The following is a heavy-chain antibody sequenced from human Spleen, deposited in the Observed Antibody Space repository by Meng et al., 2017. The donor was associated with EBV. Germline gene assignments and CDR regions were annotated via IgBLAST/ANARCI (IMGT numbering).Heavy chain of an antibody. V-gene: IGHV7-4-1*02. D-gene: IGHD1-26*01. Sequence: QLVQSGSELKKPGAPVKISCQASGYTFSNNAMNWVRQAPGQGLEWMGWINTNDGNPTYAQDFTGRFVFSLDTSVNTAYLQITNLKADDTAVYYCARLVRGRFYFDHWGQGTLVTVS. J-gene: IGHJ4*02. CDR1: GYTFSNNA. CDR2: INTNDGNP. CDR3: ARLVRGRFYFDH.